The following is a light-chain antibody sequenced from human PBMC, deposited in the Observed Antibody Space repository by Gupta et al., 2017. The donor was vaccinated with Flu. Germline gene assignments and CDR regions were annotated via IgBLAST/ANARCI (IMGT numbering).Light chain of an antibody. Sequence: QSALTQPASVSGSPGQSITISCTGTSSDVGGYDYVSWYQQHPGKAPKLMIFDVSNRPSGVSYRFSGSKSGNTASLTISGLQAEDEADYYCGSHTSSISFVFGTGTKVTVL. CDR3: GSHTSSISFV. J-gene: IGLJ1*01. V-gene: IGLV2-14*03. CDR1: SSDVGGYDY. CDR2: DVS.